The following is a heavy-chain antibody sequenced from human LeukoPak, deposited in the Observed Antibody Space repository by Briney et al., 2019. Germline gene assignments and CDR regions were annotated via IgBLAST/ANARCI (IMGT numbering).Heavy chain of an antibody. D-gene: IGHD1-26*01. CDR2: ISGSSSSI. CDR3: ARARYSGNYYGAFDI. Sequence: GGSLRLSCAASAFTFSSYTMNWDRQAPGKGLEWVSYISGSSSSIYYAGAVRGRFTISRDNAKNSLFLQMSSLRDEDTALYYCARARYSGNYYGAFDIWGQGTLVTVSS. CDR1: AFTFSSYT. J-gene: IGHJ3*02. V-gene: IGHV3-48*02.